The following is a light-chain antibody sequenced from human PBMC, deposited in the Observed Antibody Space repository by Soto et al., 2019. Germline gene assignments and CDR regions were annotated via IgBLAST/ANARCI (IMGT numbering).Light chain of an antibody. J-gene: IGKJ4*01. CDR3: QHFGASPPGS. CDR2: GTS. CDR1: HSFSSSL. Sequence: EIVLSQSPGTLSSSPGERITLSCRASHSFSSSLLAWYQQKPGQAPRLLIYGTSTRATGIPDRFSGSGSSTDFTFTIGRLEPEDFAVYYCQHFGASPPGSFGGGTRVQIK. V-gene: IGKV3-20*01.